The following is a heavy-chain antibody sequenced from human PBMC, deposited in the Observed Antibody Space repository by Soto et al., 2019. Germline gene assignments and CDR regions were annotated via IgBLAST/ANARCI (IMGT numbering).Heavy chain of an antibody. V-gene: IGHV4-30-2*01. CDR2: IYHSGST. CDR3: AGKNRIGWIDY. D-gene: IGHD3-16*02. J-gene: IGHJ4*02. CDR1: GGSISSGGYS. Sequence: QLQLQESGSGLVKPSQTLSLTCAVSGGSISSGGYSWSWIRQPPGKGLEWIGYIYHSGSTYYNPSLKSRVAISVDRSKNQCSQKLSSVTAADTAVYSCAGKNRIGWIDYWGQGTLVPVSS.